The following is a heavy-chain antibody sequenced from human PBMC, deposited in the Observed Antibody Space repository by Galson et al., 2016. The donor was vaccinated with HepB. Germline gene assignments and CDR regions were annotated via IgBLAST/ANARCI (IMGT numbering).Heavy chain of an antibody. CDR2: ISGSRSYI. CDR1: GFTLSTRYN. D-gene: IGHD5-12*01. J-gene: IGHJ4*02. V-gene: IGHV3-21*06. Sequence: SLRLSCAAFGFTLSTRYNLNWIRQAPGKGLEWVASISGSRSYIIYADSVKGRFTISRDDAKNSLYLQMNRLRVEDTAVYYCARASTWIPSLDYWGQGSLVTVSS. CDR3: ARASTWIPSLDY.